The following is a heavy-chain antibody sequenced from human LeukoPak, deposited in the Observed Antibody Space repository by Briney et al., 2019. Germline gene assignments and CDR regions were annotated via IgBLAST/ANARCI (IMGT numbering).Heavy chain of an antibody. CDR2: ISSSSSYI. D-gene: IGHD1-26*01. CDR1: AFTVSSYS. CDR3: ARAGVGATLNFDY. V-gene: IGHV3-21*01. J-gene: IGHJ4*02. Sequence: GGSLRLSCAASAFTVSSYSMNWVRQAPGKGLEWVSSISSSSSYIYYADSVKGRFTISRDNAKNSLYLQMNSLRAEDTAVYYCARAGVGATLNFDYWGQATLVTVSS.